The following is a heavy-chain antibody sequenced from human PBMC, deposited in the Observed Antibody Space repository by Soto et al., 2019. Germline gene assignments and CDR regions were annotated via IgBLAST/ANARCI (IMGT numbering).Heavy chain of an antibody. CDR3: ARVGKWRPVVPAASRWFDP. Sequence: ASVKVSCKASGYTFTSYGISWVRQAPGQGLEWMGWISAYNGNTNYAQKLQGRVTMTTDTSTSTAYMELRSLRSDDTAVYYCARVGKWRPVVPAASRWFDPWGQGTLVTVSS. J-gene: IGHJ5*02. V-gene: IGHV1-18*01. D-gene: IGHD2-2*01. CDR1: GYTFTSYG. CDR2: ISAYNGNT.